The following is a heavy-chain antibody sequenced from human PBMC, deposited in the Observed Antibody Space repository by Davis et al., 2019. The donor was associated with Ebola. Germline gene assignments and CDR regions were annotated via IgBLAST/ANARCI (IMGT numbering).Heavy chain of an antibody. CDR2: INPNSGDT. Sequence: ASVKVSCKGSGYYLHWVRQAPGQGLEWMGRINPNSGDTYYAPNFQGRVTMARDTSINTAYMELSRLRSDDTAVYYCAREGCSNGVCHDFDYWGQGTLVTVSS. D-gene: IGHD2-8*01. V-gene: IGHV1-2*06. J-gene: IGHJ4*02. CDR3: AREGCSNGVCHDFDY. CDR1: GYY.